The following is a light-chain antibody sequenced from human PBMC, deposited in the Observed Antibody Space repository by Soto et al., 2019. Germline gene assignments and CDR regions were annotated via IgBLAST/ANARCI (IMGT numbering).Light chain of an antibody. CDR1: SSDVGVYNY. CDR2: EVS. CDR3: CSYGGTFYV. Sequence: QSALTQPPSASGSPGQSVTISCTGTSSDVGVYNYVSWYQQHPGKAPKLMIYEVSERPSGVPDRFSGSKSGNTASLTISGLQAEDEADYYCCSYGGTFYVFGTGTKVTVL. V-gene: IGLV2-8*01. J-gene: IGLJ1*01.